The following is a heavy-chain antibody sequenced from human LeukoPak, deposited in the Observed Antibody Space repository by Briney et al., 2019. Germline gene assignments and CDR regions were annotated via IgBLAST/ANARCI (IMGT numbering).Heavy chain of an antibody. CDR3: ARDSSHTDYLLYYYGMDV. Sequence: ASVKVSCKASGYTFTSCGITWVRQARGQGLVWMGWISAYNGNTNYAQKFQGRVTMTTDTSTSTAYMELRSLRSDDTAVYYCARDSSHTDYLLYYYGMDVWGQGTTVTVSS. CDR1: GYTFTSCG. V-gene: IGHV1-18*01. J-gene: IGHJ6*02. CDR2: ISAYNGNT. D-gene: IGHD4-11*01.